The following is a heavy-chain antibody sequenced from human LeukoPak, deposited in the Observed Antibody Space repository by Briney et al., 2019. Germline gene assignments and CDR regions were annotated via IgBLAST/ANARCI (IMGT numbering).Heavy chain of an antibody. Sequence: GGSLRLSCAASGFTFSSYGMNWVRQAPGKGLEWVSSISGSGGSTYYADSVKGRFTISRDNSKNSLYLQMNSLSAEDTAVYYCAREGTYCSGNTCYSYWGQGTLVTVSS. D-gene: IGHD2-15*01. CDR3: AREGTYCSGNTCYSY. CDR2: ISGSGGST. J-gene: IGHJ4*02. CDR1: GFTFSSYG. V-gene: IGHV3-23*01.